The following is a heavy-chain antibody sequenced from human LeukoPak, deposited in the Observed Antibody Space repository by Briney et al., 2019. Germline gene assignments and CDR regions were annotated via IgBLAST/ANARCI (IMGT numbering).Heavy chain of an antibody. CDR3: AREGAYSSGWSNWFDP. CDR1: GFTFSSYD. Sequence: PGGSLRLSCAASGFTFSSYDMHWVRQAPGKGLEWVAVISYDGSNKYYADSVKGRFTISRDNSKNTLYLQMNSLRAEDTAVYYCAREGAYSSGWSNWFDPWGQGTLVTVSS. V-gene: IGHV3-30*03. CDR2: ISYDGSNK. J-gene: IGHJ5*02. D-gene: IGHD6-25*01.